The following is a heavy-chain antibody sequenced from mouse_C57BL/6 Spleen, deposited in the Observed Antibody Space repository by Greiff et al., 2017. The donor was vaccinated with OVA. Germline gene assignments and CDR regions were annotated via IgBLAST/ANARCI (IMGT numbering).Heavy chain of an antibody. D-gene: IGHD4-1*01. J-gene: IGHJ2*01. CDR1: GYSFTGYY. CDR3: ARWMGPGGY. V-gene: IGHV1-42*01. CDR2: INPSTGGT. Sequence: VQLKESGPELVKPGASVKISCKASGYSFTGYYMNWVKQSPEKSLEWIGEINPSTGGTTYNQKFKAKATLTVDKSSSTAYMQLKSLTSEDSAVYYCARWMGPGGYWGQGTTLTVSS.